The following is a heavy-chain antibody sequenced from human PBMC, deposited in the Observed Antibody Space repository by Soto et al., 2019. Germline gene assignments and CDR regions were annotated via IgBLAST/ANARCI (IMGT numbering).Heavy chain of an antibody. CDR2: IIPIFGTA. CDR3: ARGLVAVAGTGDYYYYRMDV. V-gene: IGHV1-69*13. Sequence: SVKVSFKASGGTFSSYAISWVRQAPGQGLAWMGGIIPIFGTANYAQKFQGRVTITADESTSTAYMELSSLRSEDTAVYYCARGLVAVAGTGDYYYYRMDVWGQGTTVTVSS. J-gene: IGHJ6*02. CDR1: GGTFSSYA. D-gene: IGHD6-19*01.